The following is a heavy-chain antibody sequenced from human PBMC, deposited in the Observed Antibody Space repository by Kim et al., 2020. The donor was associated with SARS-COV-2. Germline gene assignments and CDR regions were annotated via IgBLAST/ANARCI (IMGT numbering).Heavy chain of an antibody. CDR1: GFKSSGYW. CDR2: IDGDGSST. CDR3: ARGQREAPRSTMDV. V-gene: IGHV3-74*01. Sequence: GGSLRLSCAASGFKSSGYWMHWVRQVPGKGLICVSRIDGDGSSTAYADSVNGRFTISSDNAKNTLYLQMYSLRVEDTAVYYCARGQREAPRSTMDVWGQG. J-gene: IGHJ6*02. D-gene: IGHD1-26*01.